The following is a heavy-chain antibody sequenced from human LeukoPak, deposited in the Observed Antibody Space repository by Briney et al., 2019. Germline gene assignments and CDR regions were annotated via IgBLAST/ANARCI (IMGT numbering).Heavy chain of an antibody. V-gene: IGHV5-51*01. D-gene: IGHD1-26*01. CDR1: GYTLNNYW. CDR2: LYPDGSAT. Sequence: GESLKISCKASGYTLNNYWIGWVRQMPGRGLEWMGMLYPDGSATTYHPSFEGRVTISADKSVTTAYLEWNSLKASDTALYYCVRQGLQSGTYPAYWGPGTLVTVSS. J-gene: IGHJ4*02. CDR3: VRQGLQSGTYPAY.